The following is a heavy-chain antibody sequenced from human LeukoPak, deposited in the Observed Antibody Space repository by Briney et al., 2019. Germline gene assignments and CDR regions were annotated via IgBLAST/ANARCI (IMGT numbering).Heavy chain of an antibody. J-gene: IGHJ4*02. D-gene: IGHD6-6*01. Sequence: PGGSLRLSCAASGFRFSDYSMNWVRQAPGKGLVWVSRIEGDGSTTDYADSVKGRFTISRDNAKNTLYLQMNGLRAEDTAVYYCARDPSARLGYFDYWGQGTLVTVSS. CDR2: IEGDGSTT. CDR3: ARDPSARLGYFDY. V-gene: IGHV3-74*01. CDR1: GFRFSDYS.